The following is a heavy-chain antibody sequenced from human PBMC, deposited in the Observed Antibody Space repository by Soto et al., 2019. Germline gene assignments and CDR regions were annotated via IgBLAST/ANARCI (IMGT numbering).Heavy chain of an antibody. V-gene: IGHV4-4*02. CDR3: ARFVTYYYDSSGYYRNWFDP. CDR2: IYHSGST. D-gene: IGHD3-22*01. J-gene: IGHJ5*02. CDR1: GGSISSSNW. Sequence: SETLSLTCAVSGGSISSSNWWSWVRQPPGKGLEWIGEIYHSGSTNYNPSLKSRVTISVDKSKNQFSLKLSSVTAADTAVYYCARFVTYYYDSSGYYRNWFDPWGQGTLVPVYS.